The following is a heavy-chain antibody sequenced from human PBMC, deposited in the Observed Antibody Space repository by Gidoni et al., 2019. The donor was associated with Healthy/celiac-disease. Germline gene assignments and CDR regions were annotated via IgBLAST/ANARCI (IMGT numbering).Heavy chain of an antibody. V-gene: IGHV4-59*01. D-gene: IGHD6-6*01. Sequence: QVQLQESGPGLVKPSETLSLTCTVSGGSISSYYWSWIRQPPGKGLEWIGYIYYSGSTNYNPSLKSRVTISVDTSKNQFSLKLSSVTAADTAVYYCARVRNSSSFMATYYAFDIWGQGTMVTVSS. CDR3: ARVRNSSSFMATYYAFDI. CDR1: GGSISSYY. J-gene: IGHJ3*02. CDR2: IYYSGST.